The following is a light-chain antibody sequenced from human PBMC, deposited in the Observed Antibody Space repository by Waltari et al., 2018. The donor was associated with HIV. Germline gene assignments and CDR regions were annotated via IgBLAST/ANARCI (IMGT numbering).Light chain of an antibody. J-gene: IGLJ2*01. V-gene: IGLV3-1*01. CDR3: QTWDGSAGV. CDR1: KLGAKL. CDR2: EDR. Sequence: SYELTQPPSVSVSPGHTVRITCSGDKLGAKLVCWYRQKPGQSPLLLIYEDRKRPSGIPERFSASNSGNTATLAITGTQTMDEADYYCQTWDGSAGVFGGGTKLTV.